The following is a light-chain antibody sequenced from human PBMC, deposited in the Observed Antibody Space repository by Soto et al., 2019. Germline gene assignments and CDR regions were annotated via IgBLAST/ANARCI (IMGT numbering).Light chain of an antibody. J-gene: IGLJ2*01. CDR3: AAWDDSLNGVV. CDR2: SNN. CDR1: SSNIGSNT. V-gene: IGLV1-44*01. Sequence: QPVLTQPPSASGTPGQRVTVSCSGSSSNIGSNTVNWYRQLPGTAPKLHIYSNNQRPSGVPDRFSDSKSGTSASLATSGLQYEDEADYYCAAWDDSLNGVVFGGGTKLTVL.